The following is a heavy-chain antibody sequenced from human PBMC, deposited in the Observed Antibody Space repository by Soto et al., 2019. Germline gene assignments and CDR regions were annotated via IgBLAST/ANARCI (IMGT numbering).Heavy chain of an antibody. J-gene: IGHJ3*02. D-gene: IGHD2-21*01. CDR2: ISYDGGNK. Sequence: GGSLRLSCAASGFSFSSYGIHWVRQAPGKGLEWVAVISYDGGNKYYADSVKGRFTISRDDSKNTLYLQMNSMRPDDMAVYHCAKDRGGGGEVRYAFDIWGQGTTVTVS. CDR3: AKDRGGGGEVRYAFDI. CDR1: GFSFSSYG. V-gene: IGHV3-30*18.